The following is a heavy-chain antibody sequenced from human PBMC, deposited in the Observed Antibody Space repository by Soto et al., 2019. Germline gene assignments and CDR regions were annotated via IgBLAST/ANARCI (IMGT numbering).Heavy chain of an antibody. CDR2: INHSGST. J-gene: IGHJ4*02. Sequence: PSETLSLTCAVYGGSFSGYYWSWIRQPPGKGLEWIGEINHSGSTNYNPSLKSRVTISVDTSKNQFSLKLSSVTAADTAVYYCARRFGTYYDFWSGYLPAYYLDYWGQGTLVTVSS. D-gene: IGHD3-3*01. V-gene: IGHV4-34*01. CDR3: ARRFGTYYDFWSGYLPAYYLDY. CDR1: GGSFSGYY.